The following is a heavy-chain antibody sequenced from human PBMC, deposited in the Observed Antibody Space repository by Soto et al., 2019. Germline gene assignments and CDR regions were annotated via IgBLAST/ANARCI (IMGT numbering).Heavy chain of an antibody. Sequence: PGGSLRLSCAAPGFTLSSDAMGWVRQAPGEGLEWVSAISGSGGSTYYADSVKGRFTISRDNSKNTLYLQMNSLRAEDTAVYYCAKDIWDIVVVVAATTGFEYRGQGTLVTVSS. CDR1: GFTLSSDA. CDR3: AKDIWDIVVVVAATTGFEY. V-gene: IGHV3-23*01. J-gene: IGHJ4*02. D-gene: IGHD2-15*01. CDR2: ISGSGGST.